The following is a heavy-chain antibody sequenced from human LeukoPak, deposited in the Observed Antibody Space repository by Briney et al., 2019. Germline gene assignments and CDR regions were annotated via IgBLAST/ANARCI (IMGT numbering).Heavy chain of an antibody. V-gene: IGHV3-7*03. Sequence: GGSLRLSCAASGFTFSSYWMSWVRQAPGKGLEWVANIKQDGSEKYYVDSVKGRFTISRDNAKNSLYLQMNSLRAEDTALYYCARRLTLVVPAAMVGFDYWGQGTLVTVSS. CDR3: ARRLTLVVPAAMVGFDY. CDR2: IKQDGSEK. D-gene: IGHD2-2*01. CDR1: GFTFSSYW. J-gene: IGHJ4*02.